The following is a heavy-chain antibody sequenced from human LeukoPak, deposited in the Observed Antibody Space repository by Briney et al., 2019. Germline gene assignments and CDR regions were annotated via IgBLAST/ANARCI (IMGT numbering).Heavy chain of an antibody. J-gene: IGHJ5*02. D-gene: IGHD2-2*01. CDR2: IRYDGSNK. Sequence: GGSLRLSCAASGFTFSSYGMHWVHQAPGKGLEGVAFIRYDGSNKYYADSVKGRFTISRDNSKNTLYLQMNSLRAEDTAVYYCAKRCSSTSCYSDPWGQGTLVTVSS. V-gene: IGHV3-30*02. CDR1: GFTFSSYG. CDR3: AKRCSSTSCYSDP.